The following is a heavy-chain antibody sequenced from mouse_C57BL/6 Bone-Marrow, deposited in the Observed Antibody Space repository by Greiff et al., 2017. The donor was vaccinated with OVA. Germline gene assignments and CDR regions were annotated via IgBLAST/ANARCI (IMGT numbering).Heavy chain of an antibody. CDR2: ISSGSSTI. V-gene: IGHV5-17*01. Sequence: DVMLVESGGGLVKPGGSLKLSCAASGFTFSDYGMHWVRQAPEKGLEWVAYISSGSSTIYYADTVKGRFTISRDNAKNTLFLQMTSLRSEDTAMYYCARPSYYYGSSLSYWGQGTLVTVSA. J-gene: IGHJ3*01. CDR1: GFTFSDYG. D-gene: IGHD1-1*01. CDR3: ARPSYYYGSSLSY.